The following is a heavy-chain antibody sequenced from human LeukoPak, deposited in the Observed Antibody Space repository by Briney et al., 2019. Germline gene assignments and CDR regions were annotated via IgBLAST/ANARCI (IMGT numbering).Heavy chain of an antibody. Sequence: SETLSLTCTVSGGSISSYYWSWIRQPPGKGLEWIGYIYYSGSTNYNPSLKSRVTISVDTSENQFSLKLSSVTAADTAVYYCARERGSWSGYNWFDPWGQGTLVTVSS. CDR3: ARERGSWSGYNWFDP. CDR2: IYYSGST. J-gene: IGHJ5*02. V-gene: IGHV4-59*01. D-gene: IGHD2-15*01. CDR1: GGSISSYY.